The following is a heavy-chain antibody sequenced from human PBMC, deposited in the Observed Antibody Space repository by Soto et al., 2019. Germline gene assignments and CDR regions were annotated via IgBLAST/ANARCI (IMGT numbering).Heavy chain of an antibody. V-gene: IGHV3-30*18. Sequence: GSLRLSCAASGFTFSSYGMHWVRQAPGKGLEWVAVISYDGSNKYYADSVKGRFTISRDNSKNTLYLQMNSLRAEDTAVYYCAKHVLRFLEDRDYYYYGMDVWGQGTTVTVSS. J-gene: IGHJ6*02. CDR2: ISYDGSNK. D-gene: IGHD3-3*01. CDR1: GFTFSSYG. CDR3: AKHVLRFLEDRDYYYYGMDV.